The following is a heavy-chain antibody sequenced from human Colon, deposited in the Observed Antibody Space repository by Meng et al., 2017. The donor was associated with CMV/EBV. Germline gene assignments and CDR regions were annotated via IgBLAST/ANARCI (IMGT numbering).Heavy chain of an antibody. CDR2: VYYTGYT. J-gene: IGHJ5*02. D-gene: IGHD5-12*01. CDR1: GDSIRRDDYY. V-gene: IGHV4-39*06. CDR3: VRDTKWLNWFAP. Sequence: SETLSLTYTVSGDSIRRDDYYWGWVRQSPGKGLEWIGSVYYTGYTTFNPSLQSRFNISLDTSKNQFHLKVKSVTAADTAVYYCVRDTKWLNWFAPWGQGTLVTVSS.